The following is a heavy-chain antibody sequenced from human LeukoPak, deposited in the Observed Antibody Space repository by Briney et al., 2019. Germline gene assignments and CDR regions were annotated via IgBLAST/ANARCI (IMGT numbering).Heavy chain of an antibody. CDR2: ISSSSSYI. CDR3: ARRATVTTSAFDI. J-gene: IGHJ3*02. CDR1: GFTFSSYS. V-gene: IGHV3-21*01. Sequence: GGSLRLSCAASGFTFSSYSMNWVRQAPGKGLEWVSSISSSSSYIYYADSVKGRFTISGDNAKNSLYLQMNSLRAEDTAVYYCARRATVTTSAFDIWGQGTMVTVSS. D-gene: IGHD4-11*01.